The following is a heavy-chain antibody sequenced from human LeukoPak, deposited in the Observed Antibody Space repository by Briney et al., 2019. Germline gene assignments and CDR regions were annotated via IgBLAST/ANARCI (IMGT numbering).Heavy chain of an antibody. CDR2: IYHSGST. CDR3: ARAGEQDYYGSGSYYPFDY. CDR1: GGSFSSGGYS. J-gene: IGHJ4*02. D-gene: IGHD3-10*01. V-gene: IGHV4-30-2*01. Sequence: PSETLSLTCAVSGGSFSSGGYSWSWIRQPPGKGLEWIGYIYHSGSTYYNPSLKSRVTISVDRSKNQFSLKLSSVTAADTAVYYCARAGEQDYYGSGSYYPFDYWGQGTLVTVSS.